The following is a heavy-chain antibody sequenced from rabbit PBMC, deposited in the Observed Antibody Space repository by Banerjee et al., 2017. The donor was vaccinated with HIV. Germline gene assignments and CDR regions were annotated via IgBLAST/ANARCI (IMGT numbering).Heavy chain of an antibody. Sequence: AKGRFTVSKTSSTTVTLQMTSLTAADTATYFCARGPNGQGYGYDLWGPGTLVTVS. J-gene: IGHJ4*01. CDR3: ARGPNGQGYGYDL. V-gene: IGHV1S40*01. D-gene: IGHD6-1*01.